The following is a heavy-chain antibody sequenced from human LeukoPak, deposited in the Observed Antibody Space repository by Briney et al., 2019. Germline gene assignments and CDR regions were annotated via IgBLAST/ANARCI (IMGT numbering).Heavy chain of an antibody. CDR2: ISGSGGST. CDR3: AKSGVVAAKGANWFDP. Sequence: GGSLRLSCAASGFTFSSYAMSWVRQAPGKGLEWVSAISGSGGSTYYADSVKGRFTISRDNSKNTLYLQVNSLRAEDTAVYYCAKSGVVAAKGANWFDPWGQGTLVTVSS. CDR1: GFTFSSYA. J-gene: IGHJ5*02. V-gene: IGHV3-23*01. D-gene: IGHD2-15*01.